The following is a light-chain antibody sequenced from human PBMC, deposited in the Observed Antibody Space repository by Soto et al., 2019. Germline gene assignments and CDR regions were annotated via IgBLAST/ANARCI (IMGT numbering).Light chain of an antibody. Sequence: QTVVTQEPSLTVSPGGTVTLTCAPTTGAVTSDYFPNWFQQKPGQAPRALIFGTSNRHSWTPARFSASLLGGKAALTLSGVQPEDEAESCCLLYYGGAQAVFGGGTQLTVL. V-gene: IGLV7-43*01. CDR3: LLYYGGAQAV. J-gene: IGLJ7*01. CDR2: GTS. CDR1: TGAVTSDYF.